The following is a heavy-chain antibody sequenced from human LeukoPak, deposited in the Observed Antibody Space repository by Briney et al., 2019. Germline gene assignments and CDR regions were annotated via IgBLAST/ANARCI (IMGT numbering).Heavy chain of an antibody. D-gene: IGHD6-19*01. Sequence: SETLSLTCTVSGDSIDSYYWSWIRQPPGKGLEWIGYIYYRGTTSYNPFLKSRVTISVDTSKNQFSLKLSSVTAADTAVYYCARDRIAVAGTGDAFDIWGQGTMVTVSS. CDR1: GDSIDSYY. CDR3: ARDRIAVAGTGDAFDI. V-gene: IGHV4-59*12. CDR2: IYYRGTT. J-gene: IGHJ3*02.